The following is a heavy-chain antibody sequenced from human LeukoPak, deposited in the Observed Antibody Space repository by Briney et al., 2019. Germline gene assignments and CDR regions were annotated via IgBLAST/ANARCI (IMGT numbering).Heavy chain of an antibody. Sequence: SETLCLTCTVSGGSISYYYWTWIRQSPGKGLEWIGQIYYTGGTYYNASLKRGVTISVDTSRNQFSLNLTSVTAADTDVYYCARGGTYNDILSFDPWGQGTLVTVSS. CDR2: IYYTGGT. CDR1: GGSISYYY. J-gene: IGHJ5*02. D-gene: IGHD3-9*01. V-gene: IGHV4-59*01. CDR3: ARGGTYNDILSFDP.